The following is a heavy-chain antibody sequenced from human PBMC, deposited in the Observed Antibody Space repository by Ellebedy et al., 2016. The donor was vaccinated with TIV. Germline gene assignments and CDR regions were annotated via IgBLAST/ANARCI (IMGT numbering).Heavy chain of an antibody. CDR3: ARARRTLLWADN. CDR1: GYTFGSFD. Sequence: AASVKVSCKTSGYTFGSFDIIWVRQATGQGLEWMGWMNPNSANTGLAEKFRYRVTLTGDTSTDTAYIELNGLRSEDTDVYYCARARRTLLWADNWGQGTLLTVSS. CDR2: MNPNSANT. J-gene: IGHJ4*02. V-gene: IGHV1-8*01. D-gene: IGHD2/OR15-2a*01.